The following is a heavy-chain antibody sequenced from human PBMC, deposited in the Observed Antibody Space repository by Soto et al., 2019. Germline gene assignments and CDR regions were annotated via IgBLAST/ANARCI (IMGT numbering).Heavy chain of an antibody. CDR1: GFTFSSYA. CDR3: ARSQAGYDILTGYHQLDY. CDR2: ISYDGSNK. D-gene: IGHD3-9*01. V-gene: IGHV3-30-3*01. Sequence: QVQLVESGGGVVQPGRSLRLSCEASGFTFSSYAMHWVRQAPGKVLEWVAVISYDGSNKYYADSVKGRFTISRDNSKNTLYLQMHSLRAEDTAVYYCARSQAGYDILTGYHQLDYWGQGTLVTVAS. J-gene: IGHJ4*02.